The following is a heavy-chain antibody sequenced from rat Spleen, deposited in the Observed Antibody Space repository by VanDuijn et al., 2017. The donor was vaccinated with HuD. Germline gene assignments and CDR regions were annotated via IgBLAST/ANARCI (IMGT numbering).Heavy chain of an antibody. J-gene: IGHJ4*01. CDR3: ARSSRDVMAA. CDR2: IDGEGSA. V-gene: IGHV3-3*01. D-gene: IGHD1-2*01. CDR1: FYSIKSSYR. Sequence: VQLQESGPGLVKPSQSLSLACSVTFYSIKSSYRWNWIRKSPGNKLEWMGFIDGEGSANYNPSLKSRISITRDTSKNQFFLQVNSVTTEDTAPYHCARSSRDVMAAWSQGPSITVSS.